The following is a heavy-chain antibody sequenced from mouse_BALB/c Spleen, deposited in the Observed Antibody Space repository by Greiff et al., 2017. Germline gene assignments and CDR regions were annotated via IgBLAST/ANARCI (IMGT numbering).Heavy chain of an antibody. CDR3: ARGRDYGCFDY. D-gene: IGHD2-2*01. V-gene: IGHV5-6-5*01. CDR1: GFTFSSYA. CDR2: ISSGGST. J-gene: IGHJ2*01. Sequence: EVMLVESGGGLVKPGGSLKLSCAASGFTFSSYAMSWVRQTPEKRLEWVASISSGGSTYYPDSVKGRFTISRDNARNILYLQMSSLRSEDTAMYYCARGRDYGCFDYWGQVTTLTVSS.